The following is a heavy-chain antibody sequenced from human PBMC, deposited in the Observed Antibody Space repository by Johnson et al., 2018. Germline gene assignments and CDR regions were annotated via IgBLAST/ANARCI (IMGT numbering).Heavy chain of an antibody. D-gene: IGHD5-12*01. CDR2: FDGGSGST. V-gene: IGHV3-23*04. CDR3: AYRMAALGQKYFQD. J-gene: IGHJ1*01. CDR1: GFSFSRSV. Sequence: VQLVESGGGLVQPGGSLRLSCVVSGFSFSRSVMSWVRQAPGKGLEWVSTFDGGSGSTYYADSVKGRFTISRDSSKNTLYLHLNSLRGDDSAVYYCAYRMAALGQKYFQDWGQGALVIVSS.